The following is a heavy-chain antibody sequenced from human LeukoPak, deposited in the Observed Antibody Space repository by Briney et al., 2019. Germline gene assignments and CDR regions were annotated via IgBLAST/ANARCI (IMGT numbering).Heavy chain of an antibody. CDR3: ARMRRRGYFDL. CDR1: GGSFSGYY. V-gene: IGHV4-34*01. Sequence: SQTLSLTCAVYGGSFSGYYWSWIRQPPGKGLEWIGEINHSGSTNYNPSLKSRVTISVDTSKNQFSLKLSSVTAADTAVYYCARMRRRGYFDLWGRGTLVTVSS. CDR2: INHSGST. J-gene: IGHJ2*01.